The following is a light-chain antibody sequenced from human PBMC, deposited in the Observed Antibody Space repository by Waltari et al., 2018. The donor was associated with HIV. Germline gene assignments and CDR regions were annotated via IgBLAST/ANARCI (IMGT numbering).Light chain of an antibody. CDR2: EVT. CDR1: SSDLGGYNY. Sequence: QSALTQPPSASGSPGQSVTMSCTGTSSDLGGYNYVSWYQQHPGKAPKLIMTEVTKRPSGVPDRFSGSKSGNTASLTVSGLQAEDEAHYYCSSYAPTNKFYVLFGGGTTLTVL. CDR3: SSYAPTNKFYVL. J-gene: IGLJ2*01. V-gene: IGLV2-8*01.